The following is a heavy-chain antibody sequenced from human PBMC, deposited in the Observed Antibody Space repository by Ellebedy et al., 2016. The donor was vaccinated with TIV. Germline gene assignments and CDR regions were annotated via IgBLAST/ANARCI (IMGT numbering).Heavy chain of an antibody. V-gene: IGHV3-30*18. Sequence: GESLKISCAASGFIISGDWMSWVRQAPGKGLEWVAVISYDGTKTYYADSVKGRFPISRDNSRSTLYLQMHSLRAEDTAVYYWAKVSRDGYNYSYSHYGMDVWGQGTTVTVSS. CDR1: GFIISGDW. D-gene: IGHD5-24*01. CDR3: AKVSRDGYNYSYSHYGMDV. CDR2: ISYDGTKT. J-gene: IGHJ6*02.